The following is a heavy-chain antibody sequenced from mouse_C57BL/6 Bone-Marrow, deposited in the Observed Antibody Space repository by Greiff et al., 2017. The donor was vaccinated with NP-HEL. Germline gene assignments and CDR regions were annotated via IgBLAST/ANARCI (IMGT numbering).Heavy chain of an antibody. J-gene: IGHJ2*01. CDR3: ATHELFPFYFDY. CDR1: GYTFTDYT. Sequence: VQLQESGAELVKPGASVKLSCKASGYTFTDYTMHWVKQRPGQGLEWIGWFYPGSGCIKYNQKFKDKATLTADKSSSTVYMERSRLTSEDSAVYFGATHELFPFYFDYWGQGTTLTVSA. CDR2: FYPGSGCI. V-gene: IGHV1-62-2*01.